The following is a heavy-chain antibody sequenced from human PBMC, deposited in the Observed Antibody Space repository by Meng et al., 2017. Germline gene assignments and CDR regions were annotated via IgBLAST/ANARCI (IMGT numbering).Heavy chain of an antibody. D-gene: IGHD6-19*01. CDR2: IYHGGNT. Sequence: QLQESGPGLVKPSGTRSLTCVVSGGSISSVDWWSWVRQPPGKGLEWIGEIYHGGNTNYNPSLKSRVTISIDKSKNQFSLKLSSVTAADTAVYYCASWIYSCGWQWGQGTLVTVSS. CDR1: GGSISSVDW. CDR3: ASWIYSCGWQ. V-gene: IGHV4/OR15-8*02. J-gene: IGHJ4*02.